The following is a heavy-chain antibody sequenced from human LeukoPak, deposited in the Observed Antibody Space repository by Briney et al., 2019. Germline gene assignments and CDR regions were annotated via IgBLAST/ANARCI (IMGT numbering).Heavy chain of an antibody. J-gene: IGHJ3*02. CDR3: ARDLGLGATHAFDI. Sequence: PGGSLRLSCAASGFTFSDYYMSWIRQAPGKGLEWVSYISSSGSTIYYADSVKGRFTISRDNAKNSLYLQMNSLRAEDTAVYYCARDLGLGATHAFDIWGQGTMVTVSS. V-gene: IGHV3-11*01. CDR2: ISSSGSTI. D-gene: IGHD1-26*01. CDR1: GFTFSDYY.